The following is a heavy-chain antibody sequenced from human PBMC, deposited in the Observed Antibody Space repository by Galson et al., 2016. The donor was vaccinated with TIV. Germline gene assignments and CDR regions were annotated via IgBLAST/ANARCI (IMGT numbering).Heavy chain of an antibody. CDR2: SKSKSDGGTT. Sequence: SLRLSCAASGFTFRAYSMNWVRQAPGKGLEWVGRSKSKSDGGTTDYAAPVKGRFAISRDDSKNTLYLEMNSLNTEDTAVYYCATEYYLASGTDPLVGYYGMDVWGQGTTVTVSS. J-gene: IGHJ6*01. V-gene: IGHV3-15*01. CDR1: GFTFRAYS. CDR3: ATEYYLASGTDPLVGYYGMDV. D-gene: IGHD3-10*01.